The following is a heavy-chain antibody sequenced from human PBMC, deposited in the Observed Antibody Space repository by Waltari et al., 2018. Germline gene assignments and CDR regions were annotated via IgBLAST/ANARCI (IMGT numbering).Heavy chain of an antibody. CDR2: IHYSGST. J-gene: IGHJ6*02. CDR1: GGSISSYY. D-gene: IGHD5-12*01. V-gene: IGHV4-59*01. Sequence: QVQLQESGPGLVKPSETLSLTYTVSGGSISSYYWIWIRPPPGKGMESLGYIHYSGSTNYNPALKSRVTISVDTSKNQFSLKLSSVTAADTAVYYCARDPGEMATNSNYYYGMDVWGQGTTVTVSS. CDR3: ARDPGEMATNSNYYYGMDV.